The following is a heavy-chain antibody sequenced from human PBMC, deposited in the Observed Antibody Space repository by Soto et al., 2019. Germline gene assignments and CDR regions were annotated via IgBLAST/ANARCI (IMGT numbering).Heavy chain of an antibody. CDR3: ARGRDEYKLGNV. D-gene: IGHD1-1*01. CDR2: IHPSGST. V-gene: IGHV4-34*01. Sequence: KISETLSLTCAVSGGSLSDYYWPWIRQSPGKGLEWIGEIHPSGSTYYNPSLRSRVTISVDTSKNQFSLKLTSLTAADTAIYYCARGRDEYKLGNVWGHGTTVTVSS. J-gene: IGHJ6*02. CDR1: GGSLSDYY.